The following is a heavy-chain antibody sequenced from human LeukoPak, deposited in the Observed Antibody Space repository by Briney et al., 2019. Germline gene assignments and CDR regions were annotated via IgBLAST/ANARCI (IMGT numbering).Heavy chain of an antibody. V-gene: IGHV3-48*04. J-gene: IGHJ4*02. Sequence: HPGGSLRLSCAASGFTFSSYSMNWVRQAPGKGLEWVSYISGSGSPIDYPDSVKGRFTISRDNAKNSVYLQMNSLRAEDTAVYYCARDHNWAFDYWGQGILVTVSS. CDR1: GFTFSSYS. CDR2: ISGSGSPI. D-gene: IGHD1-1*01. CDR3: ARDHNWAFDY.